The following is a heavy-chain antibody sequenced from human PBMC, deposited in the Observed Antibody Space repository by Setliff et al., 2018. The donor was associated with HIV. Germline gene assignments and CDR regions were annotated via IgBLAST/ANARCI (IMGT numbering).Heavy chain of an antibody. D-gene: IGHD2-2*01. CDR1: GFTFSSYS. V-gene: IGHV3-21*01. Sequence: GGSLRLSCAASGFTFSSYSMNWVRQAPGRGLEWVSSISIGSGGAIDYADSVQGRFTISRDNSKNSLYLQMNGLRVEDTGVYYCARSRPTNYFDYWGQGTLVTVSS. J-gene: IGHJ4*02. CDR2: ISIGSGGAI. CDR3: ARSRPTNYFDY.